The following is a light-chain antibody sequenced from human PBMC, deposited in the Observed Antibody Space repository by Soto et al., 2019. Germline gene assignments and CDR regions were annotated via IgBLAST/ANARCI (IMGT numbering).Light chain of an antibody. V-gene: IGLV2-14*01. CDR1: SSDVGDYNY. Sequence: QSALTQPASVSGSPGQSITISCTGTSSDVGDYNYVSWYQQHPGKAPKLVIYDVSNRPSGFSNRFSGSKSGITASLTISGIQAEDEADYYCSSYSSSSTVVFGGGTKLTVL. J-gene: IGLJ2*01. CDR3: SSYSSSSTVV. CDR2: DVS.